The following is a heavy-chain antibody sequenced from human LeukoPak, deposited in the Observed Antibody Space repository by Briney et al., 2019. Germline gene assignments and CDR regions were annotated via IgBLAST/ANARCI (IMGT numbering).Heavy chain of an antibody. D-gene: IGHD3-3*01. J-gene: IGHJ6*03. CDR2: IKQDGSEK. Sequence: GGSLRLSCAASGFTFSSYWMSWVRQAPGKGLEWVANIKQDGSEKYYVDSVKGRFTISRDNAKNSLYLQMNSLRAEDTAVYYCARKGITIFPYYCMDVWGKGTTVTVSS. CDR3: ARKGITIFPYYCMDV. V-gene: IGHV3-7*01. CDR1: GFTFSSYW.